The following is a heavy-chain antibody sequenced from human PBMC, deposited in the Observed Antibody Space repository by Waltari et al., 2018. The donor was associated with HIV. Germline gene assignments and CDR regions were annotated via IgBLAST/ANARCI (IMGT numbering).Heavy chain of an antibody. CDR2: MNPNSGNT. V-gene: IGHV1-8*01. Sequence: QVQLVQSGAEVKKPGASVKVSCKASGYTFTSYDINSVRRATGQGLEWMGWMNPNSGNTGYAQKFQGRVTMTRNTSMSTAYMELNSLRSEDTAVYYCARGRNMIRGKYYYYYGMDVWGQGTTVTVSS. J-gene: IGHJ6*02. CDR1: GYTFTSYD. CDR3: ARGRNMIRGKYYYYYGMDV. D-gene: IGHD3-10*01.